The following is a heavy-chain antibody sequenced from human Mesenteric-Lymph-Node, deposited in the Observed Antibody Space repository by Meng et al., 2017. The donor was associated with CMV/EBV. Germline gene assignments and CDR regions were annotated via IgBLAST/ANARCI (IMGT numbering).Heavy chain of an antibody. D-gene: IGHD3-10*01. CDR2: IYYSGST. V-gene: IGHV4-59*01. CDR3: ARTRGDGSGMWYWFDP. CDR1: GGSISNYY. Sequence: SGGSISNYYWSWIRQPPGKGLEWIGYIYYSGSTNYNPSLKSRVTISVDTSNNQFSLKLSSVTAADTALYYCARTRGDGSGMWYWFDPWGQGTLVTVSS. J-gene: IGHJ5*02.